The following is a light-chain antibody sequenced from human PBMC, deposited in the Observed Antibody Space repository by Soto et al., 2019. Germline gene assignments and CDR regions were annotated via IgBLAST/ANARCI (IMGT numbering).Light chain of an antibody. CDR1: SSDVGAYNF. CDR3: ASLTTTSFV. J-gene: IGLJ1*01. Sequence: QSVLTQPASVSGSPGQSITISCTGTSSDVGAYNFASWYRHHPGKAPKLMISEVSNRPSGVSDRFSGSKSGNTASLTISGLQAEDEADYYCASLTTTSFVFGTGTKVTVL. V-gene: IGLV2-14*01. CDR2: EVS.